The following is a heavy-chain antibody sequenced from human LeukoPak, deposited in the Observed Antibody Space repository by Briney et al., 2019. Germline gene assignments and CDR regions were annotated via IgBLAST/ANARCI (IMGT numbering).Heavy chain of an antibody. CDR2: IYYSGST. J-gene: IGHJ4*02. D-gene: IGHD1-1*01. CDR3: ASQRTNGELDG. Sequence: PSETLSLTCTVSGGSISSYYWSWVRQPPGKGLEWIGYIYYSGSTNYNPSLKSRVTISVDTSKNQFSLKLSSVTAADTAVYYCASQRTNGELDGWGQGTLVTVSS. V-gene: IGHV4-59*08. CDR1: GGSISSYY.